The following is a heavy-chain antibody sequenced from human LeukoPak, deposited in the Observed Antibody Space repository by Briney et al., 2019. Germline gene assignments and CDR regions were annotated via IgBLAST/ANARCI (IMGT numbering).Heavy chain of an antibody. J-gene: IGHJ3*02. CDR1: GFTFSIFA. Sequence: PGGSLRLSCAASGFTFSIFATSCVRQAPGKGLEWVSAISASNGNTYYADSVKGRFTISRDNSKNTLYLQMNSLRAEDTAVYYCAKDLSYAFDIWGRGTMVTVSS. CDR2: ISASNGNT. V-gene: IGHV3-23*01. CDR3: AKDLSYAFDI.